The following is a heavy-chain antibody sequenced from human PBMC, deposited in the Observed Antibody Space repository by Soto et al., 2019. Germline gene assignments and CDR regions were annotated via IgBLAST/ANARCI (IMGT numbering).Heavy chain of an antibody. CDR1: GFTLSRYW. CDR3: ARSIAARMNWFDP. CDR2: IKQDGSEK. V-gene: IGHV3-7*01. J-gene: IGHJ5*02. Sequence: AGGAPRLSCAASGFTLSRYWDSLGRHAPGKGMEWVANIKQDGSEKYYVDSVKGRFTISRDNAKNSLYLQMNSLRAEDTAVYYCARSIAARMNWFDPWGQGTLVTVSS. D-gene: IGHD6-6*01.